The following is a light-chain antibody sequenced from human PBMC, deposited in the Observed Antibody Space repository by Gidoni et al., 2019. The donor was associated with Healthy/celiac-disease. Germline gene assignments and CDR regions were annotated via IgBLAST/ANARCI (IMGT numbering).Light chain of an antibody. CDR3: QQSYSTPLT. CDR1: QSISSY. Sequence: IQMPPSPSSLSASVGDRVTITCRASQSISSYLNCYQQKPGKAPKLLIYAASSLQSGVPERCSGSGYGTDFTLTISRLQHEDCATYYCQQSYSTPLTVXGXTKVESK. CDR2: AAS. V-gene: IGKV1-39*01. J-gene: IGKJ4*01.